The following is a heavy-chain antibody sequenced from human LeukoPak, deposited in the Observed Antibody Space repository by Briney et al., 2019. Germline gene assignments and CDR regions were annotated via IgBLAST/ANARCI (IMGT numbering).Heavy chain of an antibody. CDR1: GGSISSYY. D-gene: IGHD3-10*01. J-gene: IGHJ6*02. CDR2: IYYSGST. V-gene: IGHV4-59*08. Sequence: PSETLSLTCTVSGGSISSYYWSWIRQPPGKGLEWIGYIYYSGSTNYNPSLKSRVTISVDTSKNQFSLKLSSVTAADTAVYYCARQRRFGELSARGYYYYYYGMDVWGQGTTVTVSS. CDR3: ARQRRFGELSARGYYYYYYGMDV.